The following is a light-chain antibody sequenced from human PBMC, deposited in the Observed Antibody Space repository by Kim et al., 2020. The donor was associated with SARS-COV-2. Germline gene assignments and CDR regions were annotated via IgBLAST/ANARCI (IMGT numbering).Light chain of an antibody. CDR3: QRYNSVPST. J-gene: IGKJ3*01. CDR1: QDIYDY. CDR2: AAS. Sequence: DTQMTQSPSYLSASVGDRVTITCRASQDIYDYVNWYQQKPGKAPRLLIYAASTLQSGVPSRFSGSGSGTEFTLTISSLQPEDVATYYCQRYNSVPSTFGPGTKVDTK. V-gene: IGKV1-27*01.